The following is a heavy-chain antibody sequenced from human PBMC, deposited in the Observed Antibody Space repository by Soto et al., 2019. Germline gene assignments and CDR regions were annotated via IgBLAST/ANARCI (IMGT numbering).Heavy chain of an antibody. J-gene: IGHJ6*02. CDR2: IIPIFGTA. V-gene: IGHV1-69*12. Sequence: QVQLVQSGAEVKKPGSSVKVSCKASGGTFSSYASSWVRQAPGQELEWMGGIIPIFGTANYAQKFQGSVTITAAESTSTAYMELSSLRSEDTAVYYCASHSYGYFPHYYHGMDVWGQGTTVTVSS. CDR1: GGTFSSYA. CDR3: ASHSYGYFPHYYHGMDV. D-gene: IGHD5-18*01.